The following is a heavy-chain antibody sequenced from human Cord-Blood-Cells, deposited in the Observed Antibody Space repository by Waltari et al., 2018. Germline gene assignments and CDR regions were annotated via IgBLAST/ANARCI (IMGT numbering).Heavy chain of an antibody. Sequence: QVQLVQSGAEVKKPGSSVKVSCKASGGTFSSYAISWVRQAPGKGLEWMGRIIPILGIANYAQKFQGRVTITADKSTSTAYMELSSLRSEDTAVYYCARGYSSSWYAFDIWGQGTMVTVSS. CDR3: ARGYSSSWYAFDI. CDR1: GGTFSSYA. V-gene: IGHV1-69*09. CDR2: IIPILGIA. D-gene: IGHD6-13*01. J-gene: IGHJ3*02.